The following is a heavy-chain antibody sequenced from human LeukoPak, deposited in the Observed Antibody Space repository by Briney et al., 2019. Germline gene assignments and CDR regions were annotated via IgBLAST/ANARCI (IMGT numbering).Heavy chain of an antibody. CDR3: ARDHDYGDFWASGGFDY. CDR1: GYTLTELS. J-gene: IGHJ4*02. V-gene: IGHV1-24*01. Sequence: ASVKVSCKVSGYTLTELSMHWVRQAPGKGLEWMGGFDPEDGETIYAQKFQGRVTMTEDTSTDTAYMELSSLRSEDTAVYYCARDHDYGDFWASGGFDYWGQGTLVTVSS. CDR2: FDPEDGET. D-gene: IGHD4-17*01.